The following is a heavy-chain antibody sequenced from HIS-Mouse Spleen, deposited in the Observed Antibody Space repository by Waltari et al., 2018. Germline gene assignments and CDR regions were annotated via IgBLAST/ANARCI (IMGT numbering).Heavy chain of an antibody. D-gene: IGHD4-17*01. Sequence: EVQLVESGGGLIQPGGSLRLSCAASGFTVSSNYMTWVRQARGKGLEWVSVIYSGGSTYYADSVKGRFTISRDNSKNTLYLQMNSLRAEDTAVYYCARAPTSTVTFDYWGQGTLVTVSS. J-gene: IGHJ4*02. V-gene: IGHV3-53*01. CDR3: ARAPTSTVTFDY. CDR1: GFTVSSNY. CDR2: IYSGGST.